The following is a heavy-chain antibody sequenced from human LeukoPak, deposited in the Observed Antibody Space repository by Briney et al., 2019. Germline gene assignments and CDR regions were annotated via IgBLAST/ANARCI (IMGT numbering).Heavy chain of an antibody. Sequence: ASVKVSCKASGYTFTSYDINWVRQATGQGLEWMGWMNPNSGNTGYAQKFQGRVTMTRNTSISTAYMELSSLRSEDTAVYYCARSGPLSYYDFWSGYGANRPGAFDIWGQGTMVTVSS. CDR1: GYTFTSYD. D-gene: IGHD3-3*01. CDR3: ARSGPLSYYDFWSGYGANRPGAFDI. CDR2: MNPNSGNT. V-gene: IGHV1-8*01. J-gene: IGHJ3*02.